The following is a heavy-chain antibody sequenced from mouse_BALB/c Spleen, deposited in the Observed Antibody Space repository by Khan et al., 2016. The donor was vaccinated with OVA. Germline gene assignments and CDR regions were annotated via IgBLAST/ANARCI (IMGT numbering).Heavy chain of an antibody. Sequence: EVRLVESGGGLVQPGGSRKLSCAASGFTFSNYGMHWVRQAPEKGLEWVAFISGDTSTIYYADTVKGRCTISRDNPKNTPFLQMTSLMSEDTARYYCATSYFYGYYFDYWGPGTTLTVSS. CDR2: ISGDTSTI. CDR1: GFTFSNYG. D-gene: IGHD1-1*01. CDR3: ATSYFYGYYFDY. V-gene: IGHV5-17*02. J-gene: IGHJ2*01.